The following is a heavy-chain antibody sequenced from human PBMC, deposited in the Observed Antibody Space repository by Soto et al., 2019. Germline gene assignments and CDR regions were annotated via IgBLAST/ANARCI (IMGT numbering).Heavy chain of an antibody. J-gene: IGHJ4*02. V-gene: IGHV4-4*07. Sequence: QVQLQESGPGLVKPSETLSLTCTVSGGSISCYYWSWIRQPAGKGLEWIGRISTSGSTNYNPSLKSRVTMSEETSKNPFSLKLSSVTAADTAVYYCARDYCSRTSCYRPHFDYWGQGTLVTVSS. D-gene: IGHD2-2*01. CDR3: ARDYCSRTSCYRPHFDY. CDR2: ISTSGST. CDR1: GGSISCYY.